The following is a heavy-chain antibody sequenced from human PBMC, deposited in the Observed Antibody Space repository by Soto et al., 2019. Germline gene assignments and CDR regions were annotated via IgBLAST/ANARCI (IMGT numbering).Heavy chain of an antibody. D-gene: IGHD2-8*01. V-gene: IGHV3-53*01. CDR2: IHTSGDT. J-gene: IGHJ5*02. CDR3: ARGVNDDT. CDR1: GFSVGGNH. Sequence: AGGSLRLSCAASGFSVGGNHLSWVRQAPGKGLEWVAVIHTSGDTYYADSVKGRFTISRDNSKNMVYLQMNSLGVGDTAMYFCARGVNDDTWGQGTQVTVSS.